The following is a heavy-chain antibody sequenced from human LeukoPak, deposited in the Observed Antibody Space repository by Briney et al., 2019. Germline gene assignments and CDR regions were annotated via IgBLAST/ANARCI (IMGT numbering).Heavy chain of an antibody. Sequence: SETLSLTCTVSGGSISSGGYYWSWIRQHPGKGLEWIGYIYYSGSTYYNPSLKSRVTISVDTSKNQFPLKLSSVTAADTAVYYCARAYDSSGYYYYVYWGQGTLVTVSS. D-gene: IGHD3-22*01. CDR1: GGSISSGGYY. V-gene: IGHV4-31*03. CDR2: IYYSGST. J-gene: IGHJ4*02. CDR3: ARAYDSSGYYYYVY.